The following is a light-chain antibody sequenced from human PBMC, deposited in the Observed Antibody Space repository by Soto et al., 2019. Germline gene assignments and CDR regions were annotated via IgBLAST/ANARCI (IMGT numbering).Light chain of an antibody. CDR1: QSLLSSANNKNY. V-gene: IGKV4-1*01. J-gene: IGKJ4*01. CDR2: GAS. Sequence: DIVMTQSPDSLAVSLGERATINCKSSQSLLSSANNKNYLAWYQQKSGQPPKLLIYGASTRQSGVPDRISGSGSGTDFALTISSXQXEDXXIXXXQQYXXGPITFGGGTKVEIK. CDR3: QQYXXGPIT.